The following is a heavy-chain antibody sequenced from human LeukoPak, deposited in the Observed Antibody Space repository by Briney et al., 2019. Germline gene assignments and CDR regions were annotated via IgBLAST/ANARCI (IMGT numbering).Heavy chain of an antibody. Sequence: PGGSLRLSCAASGFTVSSTYMSWVRQAPGKGLEWVSVIDTGDYTYYADSVKGRFTISRDNSKNTLYFQMNSLRAEDTAVYFCAKMYYYDTSGYYYLGWFDPWGQGTLVTVSS. J-gene: IGHJ5*02. D-gene: IGHD3-22*01. CDR2: IDTGDYT. CDR3: AKMYYYDTSGYYYLGWFDP. CDR1: GFTVSSTY. V-gene: IGHV3-66*01.